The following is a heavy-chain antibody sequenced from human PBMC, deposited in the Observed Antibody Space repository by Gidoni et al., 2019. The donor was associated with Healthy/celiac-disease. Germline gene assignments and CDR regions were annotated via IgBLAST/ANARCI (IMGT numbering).Heavy chain of an antibody. Sequence: QLQLQESRPGLVKPSETLSLTCTVSGGSIRSSSYYWGWIRQPPGKGLEWIGSIYYSGSTYYNPSLKSRVTISVDTSKNQFSLKLSSVTAADTAVYYCARHTSRATSYSSSWHSNWFDPWGQGTLVTVSS. D-gene: IGHD6-13*01. J-gene: IGHJ5*02. CDR3: ARHTSRATSYSSSWHSNWFDP. CDR1: GGSIRSSSYY. CDR2: IYYSGST. V-gene: IGHV4-39*01.